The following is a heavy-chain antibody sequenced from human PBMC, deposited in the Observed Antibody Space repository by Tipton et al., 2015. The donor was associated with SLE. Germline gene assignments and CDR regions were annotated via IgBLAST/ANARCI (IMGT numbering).Heavy chain of an antibody. CDR1: GFTFSSYA. J-gene: IGHJ4*02. CDR2: IRNDGRNE. Sequence: SLRLSCAASGFTFSSYAMHWVRQAPGKGLEWVAFIRNDGRNEYYADSVKGRFTISRDNSKNTLYVQMNSLRVEDTAVYYCAKDRRAAAPGDFDYWGQGTLVTVSS. V-gene: IGHV3-30*04. CDR3: AKDRRAAAPGDFDY. D-gene: IGHD6-13*01.